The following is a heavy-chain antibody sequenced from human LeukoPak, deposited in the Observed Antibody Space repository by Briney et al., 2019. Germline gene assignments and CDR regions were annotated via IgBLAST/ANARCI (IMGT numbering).Heavy chain of an antibody. CDR1: GGSISSYY. V-gene: IGHV4-59*12. D-gene: IGHD5-12*01. CDR2: IYYSGST. J-gene: IGHJ4*02. Sequence: KASETLSLTCTVSGGSISSYYWSWIRQPPGKGLEWIGYIYYSGSTNYNPSLRSRVTISVDTSKNQFSLKLSSVTAADTAVYYCARANSGYDHGVGNFDYWGQGTLVTVSS. CDR3: ARANSGYDHGVGNFDY.